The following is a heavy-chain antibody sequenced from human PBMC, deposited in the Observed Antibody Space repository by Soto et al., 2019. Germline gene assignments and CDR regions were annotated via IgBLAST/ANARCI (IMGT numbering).Heavy chain of an antibody. CDR2: IYATGTT. D-gene: IGHD1-1*01. Sequence: PSETLSLTCTVSGASISGCYWSWMRKSAGKGLEWIGRIYATGTTDYNPSLKSRVMMSVDTSKKQFSLKLRSVTAADTAVYYCVRDGTKTLRDWFDPWGQGISVTVS. J-gene: IGHJ5*02. V-gene: IGHV4-4*07. CDR1: GASISGCY. CDR3: VRDGTKTLRDWFDP.